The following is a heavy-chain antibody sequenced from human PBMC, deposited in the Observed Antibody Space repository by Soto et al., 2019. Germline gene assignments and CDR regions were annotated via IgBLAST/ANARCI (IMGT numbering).Heavy chain of an antibody. CDR3: ARETPDPKTKYFDY. J-gene: IGHJ4*02. CDR1: GFTFSSYA. Sequence: GGSLRLSCAASGFTFSSYAMSWVRQAPGKGLEWVSAISGSGGSTYYADSVKGRFTISRDNAKNSLYLQMNSLRAEDAAVYYCARETPDPKTKYFDYWGQGTQVTVSS. V-gene: IGHV3-23*01. D-gene: IGHD2-15*01. CDR2: ISGSGGST.